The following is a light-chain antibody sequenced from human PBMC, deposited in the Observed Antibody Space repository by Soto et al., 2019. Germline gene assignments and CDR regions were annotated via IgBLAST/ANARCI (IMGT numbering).Light chain of an antibody. CDR2: GAS. J-gene: IGKJ1*01. CDR3: QQYNNWWT. V-gene: IGKV3-15*01. Sequence: EIVMTQSPATLSVSPGERATLSCRASQSVSNNLAWYQKKPGQAPRLLTYGASTRATGIPARFSGSGSGTEFTLTISSLQSEDFALYYCQQYNNWWTFGQGTRVDIK. CDR1: QSVSNN.